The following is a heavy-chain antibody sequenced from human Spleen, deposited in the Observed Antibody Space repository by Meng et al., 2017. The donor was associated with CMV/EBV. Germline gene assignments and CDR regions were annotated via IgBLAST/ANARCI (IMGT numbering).Heavy chain of an antibody. CDR2: ISSSGSTI. Sequence: GGSLRLSCAASGFTFSSYSMSWVRQAPGKGLEWVSYISSSGSTIYYADSVKGRFTISRDNSKNTLYLQVNSLRAEDTAVYYCAKDRGMYYYGSGSSYYGMDVWGQGTTVTVSS. J-gene: IGHJ6*02. V-gene: IGHV3-48*01. CDR3: AKDRGMYYYGSGSSYYGMDV. D-gene: IGHD3-10*01. CDR1: GFTFSSYS.